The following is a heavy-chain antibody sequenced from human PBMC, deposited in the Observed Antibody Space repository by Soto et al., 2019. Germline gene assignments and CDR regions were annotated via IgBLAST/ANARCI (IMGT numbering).Heavy chain of an antibody. CDR2: ISSSGSTI. CDR1: GFTFSSYE. Sequence: LRLSCAASGFTFSSYEMNWVRQAPGKGLEWVSYISSSGSTIYYADSVKGRFTISRDNAKNSLYLQMNSLRAEDTAVYYCARDLRRDGYNTVDYWGQGTLVTVSS. V-gene: IGHV3-48*03. D-gene: IGHD5-12*01. CDR3: ARDLRRDGYNTVDY. J-gene: IGHJ4*02.